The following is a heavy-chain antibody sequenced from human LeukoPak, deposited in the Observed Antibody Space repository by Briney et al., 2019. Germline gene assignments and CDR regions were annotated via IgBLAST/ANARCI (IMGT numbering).Heavy chain of an antibody. J-gene: IGHJ4*02. CDR1: GFTFDDYG. Sequence: PGGSLRLSCAASGFTFDDYGMSWVRQAPGKGLEWVSGINWNGGSTGYADSVKGRFTISRDNAKNSLYLQMNGLRAEDTAFYYCARAGGGYSYGDFDYRGQGTLVTVSS. CDR2: INWNGGST. V-gene: IGHV3-20*04. D-gene: IGHD5-18*01. CDR3: ARAGGGYSYGDFDY.